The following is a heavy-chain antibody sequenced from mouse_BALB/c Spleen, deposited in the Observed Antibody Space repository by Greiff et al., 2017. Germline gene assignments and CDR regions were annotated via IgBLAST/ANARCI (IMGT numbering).Heavy chain of an antibody. V-gene: IGHV14-1*02. Sequence: VQLQQSGAELVRPGALVKLSCKASGFNIKDYYMHWVKQRPEQGLEWIGWIDPENGNTIYDPKFQGKASITADTSSNTAYLQLRSLTSEDTAVYYCASFGNPDWYFDVWGAGTTVTVSS. CDR3: ASFGNPDWYFDV. J-gene: IGHJ1*01. CDR2: IDPENGNT. CDR1: GFNIKDYY. D-gene: IGHD2-1*01.